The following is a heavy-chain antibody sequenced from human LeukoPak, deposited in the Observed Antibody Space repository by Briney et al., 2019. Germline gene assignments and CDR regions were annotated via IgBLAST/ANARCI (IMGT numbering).Heavy chain of an antibody. D-gene: IGHD3-3*01. Sequence: GGSLRLSCAASGFTFSSYSMNWVRQAPGKGLEWVSAISGSGGSTYYADSVKGRFTISRDNAKNTLYLQMNSLRAEDTAVYYCARGLGWLLSLYYFDYWGQGTLVTVSS. V-gene: IGHV3-23*01. CDR3: ARGLGWLLSLYYFDY. CDR1: GFTFSSYS. J-gene: IGHJ4*02. CDR2: ISGSGGST.